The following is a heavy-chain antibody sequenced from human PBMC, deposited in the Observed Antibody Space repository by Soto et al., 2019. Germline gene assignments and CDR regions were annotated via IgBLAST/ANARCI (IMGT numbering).Heavy chain of an antibody. Sequence: ASVKVSCKVSGYTLTELSMHWVRPAPGKGLEWMGGFDPEDGETIYAQKFQGRVTMTEDTSTDTAYMELSSLRSEDTAVYYCATRSIVGAISVLLYWGQGTLVTVSS. CDR1: GYTLTELS. CDR3: ATRSIVGAISVLLY. CDR2: FDPEDGET. D-gene: IGHD1-26*01. J-gene: IGHJ4*02. V-gene: IGHV1-24*01.